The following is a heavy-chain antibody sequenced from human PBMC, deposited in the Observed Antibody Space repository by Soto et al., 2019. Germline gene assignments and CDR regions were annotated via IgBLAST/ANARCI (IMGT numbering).Heavy chain of an antibody. CDR2: ISGSGGST. Sequence: GGSLRLSCAASGFTFSSYAMSWVRQAPGKGLEWVSAISGSGGSTYYADSVKGRFTISRDNSKNTLYLQMNSLRAEDTAVYYCAKDSPMVRGVKREYYYYYYGMDVWGQGTTVTVSS. CDR3: AKDSPMVRGVKREYYYYYYGMDV. CDR1: GFTFSSYA. V-gene: IGHV3-23*01. D-gene: IGHD3-10*01. J-gene: IGHJ6*02.